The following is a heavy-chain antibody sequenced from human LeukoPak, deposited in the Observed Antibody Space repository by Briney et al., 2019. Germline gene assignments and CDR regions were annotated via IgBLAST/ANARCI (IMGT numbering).Heavy chain of an antibody. CDR1: GGSISSYY. V-gene: IGHV4-59*08. J-gene: IGHJ3*02. D-gene: IGHD5-24*01. CDR2: IYYSGST. CDR3: ASHDESRWLQLRHDAFDI. Sequence: PSETLSLTCTVSGGSISSYYWSWIRQPPGKGVEWIGYIYYSGSTNYNPSLKSRVTISVDTSKNQFSLKLSAVTAADTAVYYCASHDESRWLQLRHDAFDIWGQGTMVTVSS.